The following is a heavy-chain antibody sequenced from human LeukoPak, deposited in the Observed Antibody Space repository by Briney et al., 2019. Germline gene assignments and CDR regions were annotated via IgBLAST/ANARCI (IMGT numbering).Heavy chain of an antibody. CDR1: GYTLTELS. CDR2: FDPEDGET. CDR3: ATKALTTSDFQH. J-gene: IGHJ1*01. V-gene: IGHV1-24*01. D-gene: IGHD2/OR15-2a*01. Sequence: ASVKVSCKVSGYTLTELSMHWVRQAPGKGLEWMGGFDPEDGETIYAQKSQGRVTMTEDTSTDTAYMELSSLRSEDTAVYYCATKALTTSDFQHWGQGTLVTVSS.